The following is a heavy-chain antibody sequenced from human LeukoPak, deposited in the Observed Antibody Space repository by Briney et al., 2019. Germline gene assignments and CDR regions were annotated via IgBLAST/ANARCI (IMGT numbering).Heavy chain of an antibody. V-gene: IGHV4-59*01. CDR3: ARASMVRGVILLPFDY. CDR2: IYYSGST. D-gene: IGHD3-10*01. J-gene: IGHJ4*02. Sequence: PSETLSLTCTVSGGSIWSWIRQPPGKGLELIGCIYYSGSTKYNPSLKSRVTISVDTSKNQFSLKLNSVTAADTAVYYCARASMVRGVILLPFDYWGQGTLVTVSS. CDR1: GGSI.